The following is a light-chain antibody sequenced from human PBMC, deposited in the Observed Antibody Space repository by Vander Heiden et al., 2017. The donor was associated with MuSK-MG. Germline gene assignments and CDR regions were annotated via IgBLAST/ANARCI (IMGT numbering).Light chain of an antibody. CDR1: LGIARF. J-gene: IGKJ4*01. CDR2: DAS. Sequence: DVQMTQSPSSLSASIGDRVTITCRASLGIARFVAWYQQRPGSAPRLLIYDASTLQSGVPSRFSCSGSETDFALTISGLQPEDAATYYCQKYNRAPVTFGGGTKVEIK. CDR3: QKYNRAPVT. V-gene: IGKV1-27*01.